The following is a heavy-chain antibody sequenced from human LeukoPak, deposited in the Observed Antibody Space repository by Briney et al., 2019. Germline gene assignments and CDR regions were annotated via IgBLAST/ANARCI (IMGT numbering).Heavy chain of an antibody. V-gene: IGHV3-74*01. D-gene: IGHD3-22*01. J-gene: IGHJ1*01. CDR1: GFTFSSYW. CDR3: ARAPSEIGGYYPEYFRH. Sequence: GGSLRLSCAASGFTFSSYWMHWGRQAPGKGLVWVSRIKSDGSTRYADSVKGRFTSSRDNDKNTVSLQMNSLRAEDTGVYYCARAPSEIGGYYPEYFRHWGQGTLVTVS. CDR2: IKSDGST.